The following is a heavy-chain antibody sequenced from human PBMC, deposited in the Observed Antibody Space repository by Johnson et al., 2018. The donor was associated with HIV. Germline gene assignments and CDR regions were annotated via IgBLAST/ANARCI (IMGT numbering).Heavy chain of an antibody. V-gene: IGHV3-30*04. CDR3: AREGSGSPDGFDI. D-gene: IGHD1-26*01. Sequence: QVQLVESGGGVVQPGGSLTLSCAASGFTFSSYAMHWVRQAPGKGLEWVAVMSYDGRRKYYADSVKGRFTISRDNSKSTLYLQMNALRLEDTALYYCAREGSGSPDGFDIWGQGTMVTVSS. CDR2: MSYDGRRK. CDR1: GFTFSSYA. J-gene: IGHJ3*02.